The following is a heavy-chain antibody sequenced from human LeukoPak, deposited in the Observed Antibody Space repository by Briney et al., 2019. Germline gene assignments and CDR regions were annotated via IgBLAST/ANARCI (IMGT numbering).Heavy chain of an antibody. J-gene: IGHJ4*02. Sequence: PGGSLRLSCAASGFTFSSYAMSWVRQAPGKGLEWVSAISGSGGSTYYADSVKGRFTIPRDNSKNTLYLQMNSLRAEDTAVYYCAKDSIVVVVAASDYWGQGTLVTVSS. V-gene: IGHV3-23*01. CDR1: GFTFSSYA. CDR3: AKDSIVVVVAASDY. D-gene: IGHD2-15*01. CDR2: ISGSGGST.